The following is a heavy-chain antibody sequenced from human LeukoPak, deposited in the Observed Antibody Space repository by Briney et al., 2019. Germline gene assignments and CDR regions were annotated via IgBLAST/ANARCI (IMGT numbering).Heavy chain of an antibody. J-gene: IGHJ5*02. V-gene: IGHV4-39*01. CDR1: GGSISSSSYY. CDR3: ARHDARFMVRGVIIPPPGWFDP. Sequence: PSETLSLTCTVSGGSISSSSYYWGWIRQPPGKGLEWIGSIYYSGSTYYNPSLKSRVTISVDTSKSQFSLKLSSVTAADTAVYYCARHDARFMVRGVIIPPPGWFDPWGQGTLVTVSS. CDR2: IYYSGST. D-gene: IGHD3-10*01.